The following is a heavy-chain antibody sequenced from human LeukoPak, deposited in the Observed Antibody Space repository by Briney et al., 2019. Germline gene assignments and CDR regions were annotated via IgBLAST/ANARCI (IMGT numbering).Heavy chain of an antibody. CDR2: IKEDGSEK. V-gene: IGHV3-7*01. D-gene: IGHD3-3*01. CDR3: ADGEGRPLNY. CDR1: GFTFSSYW. J-gene: IGHJ4*02. Sequence: GGSLRLSCAATGFTFSSYWMSWVRQAPGKGLEWVANIKEDGSEKYYVDSVKGRFAISRDNAKNSLYLQMNSLRAEDTAVYYCADGEGRPLNYWGRGILVTVSS.